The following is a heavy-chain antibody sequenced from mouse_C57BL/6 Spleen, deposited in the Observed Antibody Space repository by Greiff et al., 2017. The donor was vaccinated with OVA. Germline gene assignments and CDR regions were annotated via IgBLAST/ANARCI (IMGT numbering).Heavy chain of an antibody. J-gene: IGHJ4*01. D-gene: IGHD2-5*01. CDR3: TRDHYSNYVRGYYAMDY. Sequence: EVMLVESGEGLVKPGGSLKLSCAASGFTFSSYAMSWVRQTPEKRLEWVAYISSGGDYIYYADTVKGRFTISRDNARNTLYLQMSSLKSEDTAMYYCTRDHYSNYVRGYYAMDYWGQGTSVTVSS. CDR1: GFTFSSYA. V-gene: IGHV5-9-1*02. CDR2: ISSGGDYI.